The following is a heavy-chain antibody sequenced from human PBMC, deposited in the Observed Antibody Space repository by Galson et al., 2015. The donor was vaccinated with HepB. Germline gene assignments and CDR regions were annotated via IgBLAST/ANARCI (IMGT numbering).Heavy chain of an antibody. CDR3: ARMWGDRSGYSSFYFDY. Sequence: PALVKPTQTLTLTCTFSGFSLSTSGMCVSWIRQPPGKALEWLALIDWDDDKYYSTSLKTRLTISKDTSKNQVVLTMTNMDPVDTATYYCARMWGDRSGYSSFYFDYWGQGTLVTVSS. D-gene: IGHD3-22*01. J-gene: IGHJ4*02. V-gene: IGHV2-70*01. CDR2: IDWDDDK. CDR1: GFSLSTSGMC.